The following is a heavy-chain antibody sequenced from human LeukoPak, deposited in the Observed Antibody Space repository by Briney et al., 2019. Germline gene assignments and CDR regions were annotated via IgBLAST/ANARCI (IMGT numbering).Heavy chain of an antibody. CDR3: ATDREGDPSAYYLV. CDR1: GFTFSGYA. J-gene: IGHJ4*02. V-gene: IGHV3-23*01. Sequence: PGGSLRLSCAASGFTFSGYAMSWVRQAPGKGLEWVSTISDNSGRTYYADSVKGRFTISRDNSKNTLFLQMNSLRAEDSAVYYCATDREGDPSAYYLVGGQGTLITVSP. D-gene: IGHD3-22*01. CDR2: ISDNSGRT.